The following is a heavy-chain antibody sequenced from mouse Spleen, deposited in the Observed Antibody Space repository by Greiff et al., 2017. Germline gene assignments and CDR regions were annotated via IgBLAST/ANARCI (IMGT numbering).Heavy chain of an antibody. CDR2: IWSGGST. V-gene: IGHV2-6-4*01. D-gene: IGHD2-1*01. CDR3: ARSNYDDYYAMDY. J-gene: IGHJ4*01. CDR1: GFSLSRYS. Sequence: VKLVESGPGLVAPSQSLSITCTVSGFSLSRYSVHWVRQPPGKGLEWLGMIWSGGSTDYNSALKSRLSISKDNSKSQVFLKMNSLQTDDTAMYYCARSNYDDYYAMDYWGQGTSVTVSS.